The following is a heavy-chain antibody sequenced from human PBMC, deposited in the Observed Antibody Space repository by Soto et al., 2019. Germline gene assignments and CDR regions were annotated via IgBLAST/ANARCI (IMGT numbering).Heavy chain of an antibody. V-gene: IGHV1-69*12. Sequence: VQLVQSGAEVKKPGSSVTVSCKASGGTFSSYTISWVRQAPGQGLEWMGGIIPIFGTANYAQKFQGRVTITADESTSTAYTELSSLRSEDTAVYYCARGNHRWLQLWYFDLWGRGTLVTVSS. J-gene: IGHJ2*01. CDR3: ARGNHRWLQLWYFDL. D-gene: IGHD5-12*01. CDR1: GGTFSSYT. CDR2: IIPIFGTA.